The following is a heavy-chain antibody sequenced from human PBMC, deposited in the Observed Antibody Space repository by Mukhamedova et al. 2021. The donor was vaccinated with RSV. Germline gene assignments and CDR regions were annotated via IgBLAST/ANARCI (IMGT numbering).Heavy chain of an antibody. V-gene: IGHV3-74*01. CDR3: ARVGGNTYGTFDY. J-gene: IGHJ4*02. CDR2: ITSDGSSA. Sequence: GLVWVSRITSDGSSATYADSVKGRFTISRDNAKNTLYLQMNCLRAEDTAVYYCARVGGNTYGTFDYWGQGTLVTVSS. D-gene: IGHD5-18*01.